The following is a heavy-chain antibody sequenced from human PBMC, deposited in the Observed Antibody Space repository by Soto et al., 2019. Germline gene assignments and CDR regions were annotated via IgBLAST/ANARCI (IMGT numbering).Heavy chain of an antibody. D-gene: IGHD2-15*01. J-gene: IGHJ1*01. V-gene: IGHV4-34*01. CDR3: ARGLSATLLSYFQH. CDR2: INHSGST. Sequence: QVQLQQWGAGLLKPSETLSLTCAVYGGSFSGYYWSWIRQPPGKGLEWIGEINHSGSTNYNPSLKSRVTISVDTSKIQFSLKLSSVTAADTAVYYCARGLSATLLSYFQHWGQGTLVTVSS. CDR1: GGSFSGYY.